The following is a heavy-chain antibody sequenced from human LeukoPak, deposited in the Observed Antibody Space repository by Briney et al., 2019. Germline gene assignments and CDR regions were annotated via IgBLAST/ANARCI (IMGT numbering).Heavy chain of an antibody. J-gene: IGHJ4*02. CDR3: ARREKYPKYYFDY. Sequence: ETLSLSCALYAGSFSGDYWSGIRARPGGRGWCGGEINHSGSTNYNPSLKSRVTISVDTSKNQFSLKLSSVTAADTAVYYCARREKYPKYYFDYWGQGTLVTVSS. CDR1: AGSFSGDY. CDR2: INHSGST. D-gene: IGHD1-26*01. V-gene: IGHV4-34*01.